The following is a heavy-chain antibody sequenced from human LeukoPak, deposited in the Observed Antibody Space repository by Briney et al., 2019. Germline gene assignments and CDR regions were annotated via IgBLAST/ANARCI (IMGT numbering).Heavy chain of an antibody. CDR1: GYTFTSYG. CDR3: ASGSFYLDAFDI. J-gene: IGHJ3*02. D-gene: IGHD1-26*01. Sequence: GASVKLSCKASGYTFTSYGISWVRQAPGQGLEWMGWISAYNGNTNYAPKLQGRVTMTTDTSTSTAYMELRSLRSDDTAVYYCASGSFYLDAFDIWGQGTMVTVSS. V-gene: IGHV1-18*01. CDR2: ISAYNGNT.